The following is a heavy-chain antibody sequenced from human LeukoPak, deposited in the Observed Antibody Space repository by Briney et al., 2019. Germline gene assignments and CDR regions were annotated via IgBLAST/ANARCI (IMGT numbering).Heavy chain of an antibody. CDR1: GGSFSGYY. CDR3: ASTMPNDVDWYFDL. D-gene: IGHD2-2*01. V-gene: IGHV4-34*01. CDR2: INHSGST. J-gene: IGHJ2*01. Sequence: SETLSLTCAVYGGSFSGYYWSWIRQPPGKGLEWIGEINHSGSTNYNPSLKSRVTISVDTSKNQFSLKLSSVTAADTAVYYCASTMPNDVDWYFDLWGRGTLVTVSS.